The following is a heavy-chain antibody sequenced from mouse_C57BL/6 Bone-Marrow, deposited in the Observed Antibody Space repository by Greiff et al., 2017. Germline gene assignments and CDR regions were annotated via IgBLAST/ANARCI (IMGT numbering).Heavy chain of an antibody. J-gene: IGHJ2*01. V-gene: IGHV1-55*01. CDR1: GYTFTSYW. Sequence: QVQLQQPGAELVKPGASVKMSCKASGYTFTSYWITWVKQRPGQGLEWIGDIYPGSGSTNYNEKFKSKATLTVDTSSSTAYMQLSSLTSEDSAVYYCARSRYGSSYGEVYYFDYWGQGTTLTVSS. CDR3: ARSRYGSSYGEVYYFDY. D-gene: IGHD1-1*01. CDR2: IYPGSGST.